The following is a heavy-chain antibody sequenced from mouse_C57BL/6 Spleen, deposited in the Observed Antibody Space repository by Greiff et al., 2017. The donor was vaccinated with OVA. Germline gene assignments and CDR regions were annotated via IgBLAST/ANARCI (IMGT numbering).Heavy chain of an antibody. V-gene: IGHV1-69*01. CDR3: ARRNYFDY. J-gene: IGHJ2*01. CDR2: IDPSDSYT. CDR1: GYTFTSYW. Sequence: QVQLQQPGAELVMPGASVKLSCKASGYTFTSYWMHWVKQRPGQGLEWIGEIDPSDSYTNYNQKFKGKSTLTVDKSSNTAYMQLSSLTSEDSAVYYCARRNYFDYWGQGTTVTVSS.